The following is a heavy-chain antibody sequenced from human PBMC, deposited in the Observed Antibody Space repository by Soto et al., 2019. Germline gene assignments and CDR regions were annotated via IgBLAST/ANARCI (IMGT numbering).Heavy chain of an antibody. CDR3: ARGHVDTAMVTDAFDI. D-gene: IGHD5-18*01. V-gene: IGHV1-69*13. Sequence: GASVKVSCKASGGTFSSYAISWVRQAPGQGLEWMGGIIPIFGTANYAQKFQGRVTITADESTSTAYMELSSLRSEDTAVYYCARGHVDTAMVTDAFDIWGQGTMVTVSS. CDR1: GGTFSSYA. CDR2: IIPIFGTA. J-gene: IGHJ3*02.